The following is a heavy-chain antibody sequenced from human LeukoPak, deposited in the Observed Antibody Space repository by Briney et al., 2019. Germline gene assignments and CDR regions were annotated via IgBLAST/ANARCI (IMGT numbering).Heavy chain of an antibody. V-gene: IGHV1-18*01. D-gene: IGHD4-17*01. CDR2: ISAYNGNT. CDR3: ARRLPLYYYYGMDV. Sequence: ASVKVSCKASGYTFTSYGISWVRQAPGQGLEWMGWISAYNGNTNYAQKLQGRVTMTTDTSTSTAYMELSSLRSEDTAVYYCARRLPLYYYYGMDVWGQGTTVTVSS. CDR1: GYTFTSYG. J-gene: IGHJ6*02.